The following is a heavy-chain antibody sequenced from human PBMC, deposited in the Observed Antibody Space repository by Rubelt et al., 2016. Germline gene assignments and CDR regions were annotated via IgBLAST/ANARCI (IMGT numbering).Heavy chain of an antibody. CDR1: GGSFSGYY. CDR3: ARPSEYGYYLAY. CDR2: INHSGRP. J-gene: IGHJ4*02. D-gene: IGHD3-10*01. V-gene: IGHV4-34*01. Sequence: QVQLQQWGAGLLKPSETLSLTCAVYGGSFSGYYWSWIRQPPGKGLVWIGVINHSGRPKYTPPLPSRVTISVDTSKNQYSRKVSSVTAADTAVYYCARPSEYGYYLAYWGQGTLVTVSS.